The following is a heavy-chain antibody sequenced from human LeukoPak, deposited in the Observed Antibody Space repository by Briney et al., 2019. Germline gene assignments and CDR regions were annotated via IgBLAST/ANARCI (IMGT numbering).Heavy chain of an antibody. V-gene: IGHV3-7*01. J-gene: IGHJ4*02. CDR1: GFTFSSYW. Sequence: PGGSLRLSCAASGFTFSSYWMSWVRQAPGKGLEWVANIKEDGSDKYYVDSVKGRFTISRDNTKNSLFLQMNSLRAEDTAVYYCARVGKSGWDFDHWGQGTLVTVSS. CDR3: ARVGKSGWDFDH. D-gene: IGHD6-19*01. CDR2: IKEDGSDK.